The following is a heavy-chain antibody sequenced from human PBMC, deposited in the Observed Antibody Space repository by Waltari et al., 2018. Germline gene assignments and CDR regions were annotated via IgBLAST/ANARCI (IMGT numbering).Heavy chain of an antibody. Sequence: QVQLVQSGAEVKKPGASVKVSCKASGYTFTSYGISWVRQAPGQGLEWMGWISAYNGNTNYAQKLQGRVTMTTDTSTSTAYMELNSLRAEDTAVYYCAKDRRIAVAGAYDYWGQGTLVTVSS. D-gene: IGHD6-19*01. CDR2: ISAYNGNT. CDR1: GYTFTSYG. V-gene: IGHV1-18*01. CDR3: AKDRRIAVAGAYDY. J-gene: IGHJ4*02.